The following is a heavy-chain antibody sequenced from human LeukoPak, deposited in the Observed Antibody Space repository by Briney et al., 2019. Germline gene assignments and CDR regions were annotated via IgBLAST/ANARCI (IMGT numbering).Heavy chain of an antibody. CDR3: AKSPSLLWFRALFHLNQFDY. Sequence: GGSLRLSCAASGFTFSSNAMSWVRQAPGRGLEWVSTISGGGGSTFYADSVKGRFTISRDNSKNTLYLQMNSLRAEDTAVYYCAKSPSLLWFRALFHLNQFDYWGQGTLVTVSS. CDR2: ISGGGGST. D-gene: IGHD3-10*01. V-gene: IGHV3-23*01. J-gene: IGHJ4*02. CDR1: GFTFSSNA.